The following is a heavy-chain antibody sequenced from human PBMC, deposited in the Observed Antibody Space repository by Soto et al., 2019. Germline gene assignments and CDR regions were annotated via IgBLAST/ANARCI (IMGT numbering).Heavy chain of an antibody. CDR2: FDPEDGET. Sequence: GASVKVSCKVSGYTLTELSMHWVRQAPGKGLEWMGGFDPEDGETIYAQKFQGRVTMTEDTSTDTAYMELSSLRSEDTAVYYCATETKRYSDFPYYFDYWGQGTLVTVSS. J-gene: IGHJ4*02. D-gene: IGHD4-17*01. V-gene: IGHV1-24*01. CDR3: ATETKRYSDFPYYFDY. CDR1: GYTLTELS.